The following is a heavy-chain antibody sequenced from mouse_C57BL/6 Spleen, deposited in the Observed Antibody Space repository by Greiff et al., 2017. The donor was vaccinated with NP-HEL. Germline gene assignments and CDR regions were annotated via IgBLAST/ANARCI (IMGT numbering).Heavy chain of an antibody. CDR1: GYTFTDYN. J-gene: IGHJ4*01. CDR2: INPNNGGT. CDR3: ASTYYYGRVYYAMDY. D-gene: IGHD1-1*01. V-gene: IGHV1-22*01. Sequence: VQLQQSGPELVKPGASVKMSCKASGYTFTDYNMHWVKQSHGKSLEWIGYINPNNGGTSYNQKFKGKATLTVNKSSSTAYMELRSLTSEDSAVYYCASTYYYGRVYYAMDYWGQGTSVTVSS.